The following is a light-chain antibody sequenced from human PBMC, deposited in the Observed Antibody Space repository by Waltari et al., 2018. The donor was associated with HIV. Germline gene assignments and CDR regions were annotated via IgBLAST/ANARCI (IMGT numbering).Light chain of an antibody. Sequence: QSVLTQSPSASGTPGQRVTISCSGSISTIGGNTVSWYQHLPGTAPKLLIYSNTQRPSGVPDRFSGSKSGTSASLAISGLQSEDEADYYCAAWDANLNGRLFGGGTKLTVL. V-gene: IGLV1-44*01. CDR3: AAWDANLNGRL. CDR2: SNT. CDR1: ISTIGGNT. J-gene: IGLJ2*01.